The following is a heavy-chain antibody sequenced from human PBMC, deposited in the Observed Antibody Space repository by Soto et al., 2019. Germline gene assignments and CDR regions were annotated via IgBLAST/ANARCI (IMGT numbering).Heavy chain of an antibody. CDR2: MNPNSGNT. V-gene: IGHV1-8*01. CDR3: ASTETGYSSGWYEPAGY. D-gene: IGHD6-19*01. J-gene: IGHJ4*02. CDR1: GYTFTSYD. Sequence: ASVKVSCKASGYTFTSYDINWVRQATGQELEWMGWMNPNSGNTGYAQKFQGRVTMTRNTSISTAYMELSSLRSEDTAVYYCASTETGYSSGWYEPAGYWGQGTLVTVSS.